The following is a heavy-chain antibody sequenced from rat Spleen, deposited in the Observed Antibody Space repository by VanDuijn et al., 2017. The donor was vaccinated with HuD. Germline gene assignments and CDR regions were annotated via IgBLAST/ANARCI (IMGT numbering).Heavy chain of an antibody. D-gene: IGHD1-5*01. CDR1: VLNFSDYD. CDR2: ISTGGGNT. J-gene: IGHJ3*01. Sequence: EVHLVESGGGLVQPGRPLKISCADSVLNFSDYDMAWVRQAPTRGLEWIASISTGGGNTYYRDSVKGRFTISRDDAKNTQYLQMDSLRSEDTATYYCARHAYRYNSNWFAYWGQGTLVTVSS. V-gene: IGHV5S13*01. CDR3: ARHAYRYNSNWFAY.